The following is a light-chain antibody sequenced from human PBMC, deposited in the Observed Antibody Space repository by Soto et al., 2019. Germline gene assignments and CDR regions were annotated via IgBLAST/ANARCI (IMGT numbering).Light chain of an antibody. V-gene: IGKV3-20*01. Sequence: EIALTQSPVTLSVFAVALTTLSCRDSQSFNSIYLAWYQQKPGQAPRLLIYGASTRATGVPARFSGSGSGTGFTLTIGSLEMHDFAVYYCQGFGSLGTLGQGTRVDIK. CDR2: GAS. CDR1: QSFNSIY. J-gene: IGKJ1*01. CDR3: QGFGSLGT.